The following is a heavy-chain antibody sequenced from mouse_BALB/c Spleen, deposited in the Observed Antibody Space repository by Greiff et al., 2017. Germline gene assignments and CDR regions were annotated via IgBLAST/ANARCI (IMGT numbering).Heavy chain of an antibody. D-gene: IGHD1-2*01. Sequence: EVQRVESGGDLVKPGGSLKLSCAASGFTFSSYGMSWVRQTPDKRLEWVASISSGGSTYYPDSVKGRFTISRDNARNILYLQMSSLRSEDTAMYYCARRGTTADFDYWGQGTTLTVSS. J-gene: IGHJ2*01. CDR2: ISSGGST. CDR1: GFTFSSYG. CDR3: ARRGTTADFDY. V-gene: IGHV5-6-5*01.